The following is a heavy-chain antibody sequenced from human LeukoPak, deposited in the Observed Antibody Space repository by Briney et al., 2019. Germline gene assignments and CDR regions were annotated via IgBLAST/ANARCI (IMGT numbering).Heavy chain of an antibody. Sequence: SETLSLTCAVYGVSFSGYYWSWIRQPPGKGLEWIGEINHSGSTNYNPSLKSRVTISVDTSKNQFSLKLSSVTAADTAVYYCARRTYKILRGTAFGYWYFDLSGRRNLFTVSS. V-gene: IGHV4-34*01. CDR1: GVSFSGYY. CDR2: INHSGST. CDR3: ARRTYKILRGTAFGYWYFDL. D-gene: IGHD3-9*01. J-gene: IGHJ2*01.